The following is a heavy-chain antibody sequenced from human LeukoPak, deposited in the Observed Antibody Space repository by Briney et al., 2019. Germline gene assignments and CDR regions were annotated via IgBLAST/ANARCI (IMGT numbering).Heavy chain of an antibody. D-gene: IGHD6-13*01. V-gene: IGHV4-59*08. CDR1: GGSISSYY. J-gene: IGHJ4*02. CDR2: IYYSGST. CDR3: ARRRYSSSWYGGDYFDY. Sequence: SETLSLTCTVSGGSISSYYWSWIRQPPGKGLEWIGYIYYSGSTNYNPSLKSRVTISVDTSKNQFSLKLCSVTAADTAVYYCARRRYSSSWYGGDYFDYWGQGTLVTVSS.